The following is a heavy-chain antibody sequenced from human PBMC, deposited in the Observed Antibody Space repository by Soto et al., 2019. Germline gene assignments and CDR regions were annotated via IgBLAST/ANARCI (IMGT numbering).Heavy chain of an antibody. V-gene: IGHV3-7*01. CDR1: GFTFSSYW. CDR3: ARDRYYGSGSYSAAVYFYYMDV. D-gene: IGHD3-10*01. CDR2: IKQDGSEK. J-gene: IGHJ6*03. Sequence: GGSLRLSCAASGFTFSSYWMSWVRQAPGKGLEWVANIKQDGSEKYYVDSVKGRFTISRDNAKNSLYLQMNSLRAEDTAVYYCARDRYYGSGSYSAAVYFYYMDVWGKGTTVTVSS.